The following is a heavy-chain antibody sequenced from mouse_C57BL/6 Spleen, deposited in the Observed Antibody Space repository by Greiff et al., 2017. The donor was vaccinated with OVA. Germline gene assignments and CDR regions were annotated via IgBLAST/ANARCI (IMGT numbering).Heavy chain of an antibody. CDR1: YTFTDYYM. CDR2: YPGSGNTY. CDR3: REAY. J-gene: IGHJ3*01. Sequence: LQESGPELVKPGASVKMSCKASGYTFTDYYMHWVKQKPGKGLEWIGEIYPGSGNTYYNEKFKGKATLTADPSSSTAYMQLSSLTSEDSAVYFCAREAYWGQGTLVTVSA. V-gene: IGHV1-83*01.